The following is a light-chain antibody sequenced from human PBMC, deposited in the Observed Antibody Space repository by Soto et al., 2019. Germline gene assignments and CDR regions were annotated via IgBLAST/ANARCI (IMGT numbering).Light chain of an antibody. Sequence: DIQLTQSPSFLSASVGDRVTITCRASQGIASYLAWYQQKPGKAPKLLIYAASTLQSGVPSRFSGSGSGTEFTLTISSLQPEDFATYYCQQLNGYLTFGGGTKVEIK. CDR2: AAS. CDR3: QQLNGYLT. V-gene: IGKV1-9*01. CDR1: QGIASY. J-gene: IGKJ4*01.